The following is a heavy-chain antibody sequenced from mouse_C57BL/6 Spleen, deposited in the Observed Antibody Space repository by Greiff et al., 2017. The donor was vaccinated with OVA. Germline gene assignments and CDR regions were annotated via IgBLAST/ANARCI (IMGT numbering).Heavy chain of an antibody. D-gene: IGHD4-1*01. V-gene: IGHV1-26*01. J-gene: IGHJ3*01. Sequence: VQLQQSGPELVKPGASVKISCKASGYTFTDYYMNWVKQSHGKSLEWIGDINPNNGGTSYNQKFKGKATLTIDKSTSTAYMELRILTSEDSAVYYCALTGSAWFAYWGQGTLVTVSA. CDR2: INPNNGGT. CDR1: GYTFTDYY. CDR3: ALTGSAWFAY.